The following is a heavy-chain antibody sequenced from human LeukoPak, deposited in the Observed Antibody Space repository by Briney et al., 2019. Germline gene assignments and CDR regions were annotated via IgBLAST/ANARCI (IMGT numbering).Heavy chain of an antibody. D-gene: IGHD6-19*01. V-gene: IGHV4-39*01. J-gene: IGHJ4*02. Sequence: SETLSLTCTVSGGSISSSSYYWGWIRQPPGKGLEWIGSIYYSGSTYYNPSLKSRVTISVDTSKNQFSLKLSSVTAADTAVYYCAGSIAVQSDYWGQGTLVTVSS. CDR1: GGSISSSSYY. CDR3: AGSIAVQSDY. CDR2: IYYSGST.